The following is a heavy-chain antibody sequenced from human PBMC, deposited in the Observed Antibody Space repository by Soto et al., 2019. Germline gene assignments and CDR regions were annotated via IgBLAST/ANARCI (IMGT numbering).Heavy chain of an antibody. CDR2: INAGNGNT. CDR1: GYTFTSYA. Sequence: GASVKVSCKASGYTFTSYAMHWVRQAPGQRLEWMGWINAGNGNTKYSQKFQGRVTITRDTSASTAYMELSSLRSEGTAVYYCARGPSPFYGVKLNAGYYYYMDVWGKGTTVTVSS. V-gene: IGHV1-3*01. CDR3: ARGPSPFYGVKLNAGYYYYMDV. D-gene: IGHD4-17*01. J-gene: IGHJ6*03.